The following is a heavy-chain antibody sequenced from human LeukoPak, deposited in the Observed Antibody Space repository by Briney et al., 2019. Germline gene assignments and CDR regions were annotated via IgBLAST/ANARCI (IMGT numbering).Heavy chain of an antibody. CDR1: GYTFGIYG. J-gene: IGHJ5*02. Sequence: ASVKVSCKASGYTFGIYGISWVRQAPGQGLEWMAWISPYDGDTNYAQKFEGRVTMTTETSTNTAYMELRSLRSDDTAIYYCAKDYCTRGGDCYKEDLFDPWGQGTLVTVSA. V-gene: IGHV1-18*01. CDR2: ISPYDGDT. CDR3: AKDYCTRGGDCYKEDLFDP. D-gene: IGHD2-21*02.